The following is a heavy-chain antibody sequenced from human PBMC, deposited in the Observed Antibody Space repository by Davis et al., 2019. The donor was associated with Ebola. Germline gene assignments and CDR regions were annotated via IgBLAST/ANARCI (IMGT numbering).Heavy chain of an antibody. CDR2: ISYSGSA. Sequence: SETLSLTCTVSGGSISSSSYYWGWIRQPPGKGLEWIGSISYSGSAYYNPSLKSRVTISVDTSKNQFSLKLTSVTAADTAVYYCARDTWYSGDDNGGDWGQGTLVTVSS. CDR1: GGSISSSSYY. D-gene: IGHD1-26*01. V-gene: IGHV4-39*07. CDR3: ARDTWYSGDDNGGD. J-gene: IGHJ4*02.